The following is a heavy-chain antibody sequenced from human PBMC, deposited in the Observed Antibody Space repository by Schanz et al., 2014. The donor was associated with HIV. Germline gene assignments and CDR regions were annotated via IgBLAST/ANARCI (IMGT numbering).Heavy chain of an antibody. CDR3: ARAAFSSEYYYGMDV. CDR1: GYTFTIYP. V-gene: IGHV1-69*01. CDR2: IIPIFGTA. Sequence: QVQLVQSGAEVKKPGASVKVSCKASGYTFTIYPMHWVRQAPGQGLEWMGGIIPIFGTANYAQKFQGRVTIIADESTSTAYMELSSLRSADTAVYFCARAAFSSEYYYGMDVWGQGTTVTVSS. D-gene: IGHD3-3*02. J-gene: IGHJ6*02.